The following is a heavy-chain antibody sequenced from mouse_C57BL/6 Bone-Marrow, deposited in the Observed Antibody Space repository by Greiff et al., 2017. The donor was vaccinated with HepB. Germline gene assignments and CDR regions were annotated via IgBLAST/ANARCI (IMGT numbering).Heavy chain of an antibody. CDR2: INPSSGYT. CDR3: ALYGNYVSYAMDY. Sequence: VQRVESGAELAKPGASVKLSCKASGYTFTSYWMHWVKQRPGQGLEWIGYINPSSGYTKYNQKFKDKATLTADKSSSTAYMQLSSLTYEDSAVYYCALYGNYVSYAMDYWGQGTTVTVSS. CDR1: GYTFTSYW. V-gene: IGHV1-7*01. J-gene: IGHJ4*01. D-gene: IGHD2-1*01.